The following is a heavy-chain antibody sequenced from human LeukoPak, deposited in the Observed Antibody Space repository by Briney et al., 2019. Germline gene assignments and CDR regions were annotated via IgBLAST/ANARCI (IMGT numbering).Heavy chain of an antibody. D-gene: IGHD3-22*01. CDR2: MNPNSGNT. Sequence: GASVKVSCKASGYNFTSYDINWVRQATGQGLEWMGWMNPNSGNTGYAQKFQGRVTITRNTSISTAYMELSSLRSEDTAVYYCARGTYYYESSGYYSYYYMDVWGKGTTVTVSS. V-gene: IGHV1-8*03. CDR1: GYNFTSYD. CDR3: ARGTYYYESSGYYSYYYMDV. J-gene: IGHJ6*03.